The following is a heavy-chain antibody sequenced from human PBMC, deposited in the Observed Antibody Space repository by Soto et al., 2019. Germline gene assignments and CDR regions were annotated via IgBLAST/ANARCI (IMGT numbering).Heavy chain of an antibody. CDR1: GDSVSRNGAC. D-gene: IGHD2-15*01. CDR3: ARVHCSAGTCLDGLDF. CDR2: IYYRSKWFH. V-gene: IGHV6-1*01. Sequence: SQTLSLTCLISGDSVSRNGACWNWIRQSPSRGLQWLGRIYYRSKWFHDYAASVESRTTINPDTSRNQFSLQLNYVTPEDTAVYYCARVHCSAGTCLDGLDFWGQGTTVTVSS. J-gene: IGHJ6*02.